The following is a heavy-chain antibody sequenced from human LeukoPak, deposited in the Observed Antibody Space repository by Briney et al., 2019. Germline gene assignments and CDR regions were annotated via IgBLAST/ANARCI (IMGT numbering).Heavy chain of an antibody. V-gene: IGHV6-1*01. CDR1: GDSVSSNSVT. J-gene: IGHJ5*02. CDR2: TYYRSTWYN. Sequence: SQTLSLTCAISGDSVSSNSVTWNWIRQSPSRGLEWLGRTYYRSTWYNDYAVSVRGRITVNPDTSKNQFSLHLNAVTPEDTAVYYCARRLTQYDCFDPWGQGILVTVSS. D-gene: IGHD2-2*01. CDR3: ARRLTQYDCFDP.